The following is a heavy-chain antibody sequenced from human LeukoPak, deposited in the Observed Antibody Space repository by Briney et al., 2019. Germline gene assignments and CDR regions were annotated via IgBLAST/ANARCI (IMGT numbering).Heavy chain of an antibody. CDR1: GGSISSSSYY. D-gene: IGHD5-24*01. V-gene: IGHV4-61*05. Sequence: SETLSLTCTVSGGSISSSSYYWGWIRQPPGKGLEWIGYTYYSGSANYNPSLKSRVTMSVDTSKNQFSLRLNSVTAADTAVYYCARGGSRDGYNRPLDYWGQGTLVTVSS. J-gene: IGHJ4*02. CDR3: ARGGSRDGYNRPLDY. CDR2: TYYSGSA.